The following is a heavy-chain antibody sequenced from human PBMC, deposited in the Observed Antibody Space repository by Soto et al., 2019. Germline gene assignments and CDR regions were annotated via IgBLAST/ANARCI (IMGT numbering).Heavy chain of an antibody. J-gene: IGHJ6*02. CDR1: GFTFSDYS. CDR3: ARTNWGPYYYYGMDV. CDR2: ISSSDTTI. D-gene: IGHD7-27*01. V-gene: IGHV3-11*01. Sequence: QVQLVESGGGLVKTGGSLRLSCAASGFTFSDYSMSWIRQAPGKGLEWVSYISSSDTTIYYADSVKGRFTISRDNAKNSLYLQMNSLRAEDTAVYYCARTNWGPYYYYGMDVWGQGTTVTVSS.